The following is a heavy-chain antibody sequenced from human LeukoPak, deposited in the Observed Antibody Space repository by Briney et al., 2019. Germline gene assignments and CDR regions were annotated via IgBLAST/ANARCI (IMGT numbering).Heavy chain of an antibody. CDR1: RFTFSTYS. CDR3: ARADDCSGGSCGLLFDY. V-gene: IGHV3-21*01. J-gene: IGHJ4*02. Sequence: AGGSLRLSCAASRFTFSTYSMNWVRQAPGKGLEWVSSITSSSNYIYYADSVKGRFTISRDNAKNSLYLQMNSLRAEDTAVYYCARADDCSGGSCGLLFDYWGQGTLVTVSS. CDR2: ITSSSNYI. D-gene: IGHD2-15*01.